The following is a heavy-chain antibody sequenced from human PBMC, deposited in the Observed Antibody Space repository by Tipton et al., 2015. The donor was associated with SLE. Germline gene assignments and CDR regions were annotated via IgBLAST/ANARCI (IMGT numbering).Heavy chain of an antibody. D-gene: IGHD3-10*01. V-gene: IGHV3-53*01. CDR3: AKSPGGSGSQRDV. J-gene: IGHJ6*04. CDR2: IYSGGST. Sequence: SLRLSCAASGFTVSSNYMSWVRQAPGKGLEWVSVIYSGGSTYYADSVKGRFTISRDNSKNTLYLQMNSLRAEDTAVYYCAKSPGGSGSQRDVWGKGTTVTVSS. CDR1: GFTVSSNY.